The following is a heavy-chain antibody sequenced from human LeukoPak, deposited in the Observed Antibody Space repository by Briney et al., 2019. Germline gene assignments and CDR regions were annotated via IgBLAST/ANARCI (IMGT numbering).Heavy chain of an antibody. J-gene: IGHJ4*02. CDR3: AKDWGNWNYRYYFDY. D-gene: IGHD1-7*01. CDR1: GFTFSSYA. CDR2: ISGSGGST. V-gene: IGHV3-23*01. Sequence: GGSLRLSCAASGFTFSSYAMSWVRQAPGKGLEWVSAISGSGGSTCYADSVKGRFTISRDNSKNTLYLQMNSLRAEDTAVYYCAKDWGNWNYRYYFDYWGQGTLVTVSS.